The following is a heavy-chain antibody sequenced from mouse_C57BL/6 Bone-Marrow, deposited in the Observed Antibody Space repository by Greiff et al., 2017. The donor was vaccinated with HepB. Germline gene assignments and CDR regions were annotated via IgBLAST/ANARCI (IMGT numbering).Heavy chain of an antibody. V-gene: IGHV1-81*01. J-gene: IGHJ3*01. CDR2: IYPRSGNT. Sequence: QVQLQQSGAELARPGASVKLSCKASGYTFTSYGISWVKQRTGQGLEWIGEIYPRSGNTYSNEKFKGKATLTADKSSSTGYLELRSLTSEDSAVYFCAREDYGGSPFAYWGQGTLVTVSA. D-gene: IGHD1-1*01. CDR1: GYTFTSYG. CDR3: AREDYGGSPFAY.